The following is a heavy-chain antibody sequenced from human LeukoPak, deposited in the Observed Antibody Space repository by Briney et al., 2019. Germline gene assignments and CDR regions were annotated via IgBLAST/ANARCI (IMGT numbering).Heavy chain of an antibody. CDR3: ASRYDSSGYYGY. D-gene: IGHD3-22*01. J-gene: IGHJ4*02. CDR2: IYYSGST. V-gene: IGHV4-39*01. Sequence: SETLSLTCTVSGGSISSSSYYWGWIRQPPGKGLEWIGSIYYSGSTYYNPSLKSRVTISVDTSKNQFSLKLSSVTAADTAVYYCASRYDSSGYYGYWGQGTLVTVSS. CDR1: GGSISSSSYY.